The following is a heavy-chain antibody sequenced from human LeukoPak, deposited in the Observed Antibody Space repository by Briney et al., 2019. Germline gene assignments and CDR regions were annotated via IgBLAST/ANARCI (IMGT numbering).Heavy chain of an antibody. V-gene: IGHV4-59*01. Sequence: PSETLSLTCTVSGGSISSYYWSWIRQPPGKGLEWIGYIYYSGSTNYNPSLKSRVTISVDTSKNQFSLKLSSVTAADTAVYYYARAHYDSSGYGNWFDPWGQGTLVTVSS. CDR1: GGSISSYY. J-gene: IGHJ5*02. CDR3: ARAHYDSSGYGNWFDP. CDR2: IYYSGST. D-gene: IGHD3-22*01.